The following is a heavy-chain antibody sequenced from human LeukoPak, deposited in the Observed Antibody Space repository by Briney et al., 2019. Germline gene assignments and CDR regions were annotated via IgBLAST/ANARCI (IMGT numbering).Heavy chain of an antibody. Sequence: ASVKVSCKASGYTFTSYGISWVRQAPGQGLEWMGWIRAYNGNTNYAQKLQGRVTMTTDTSTSTAYMELRSLRSDDTAVYYCARDRTAGYYDFWSGSPDAFDIWGQGTMVTVSS. V-gene: IGHV1-18*01. CDR3: ARDRTAGYYDFWSGSPDAFDI. CDR2: IRAYNGNT. J-gene: IGHJ3*02. D-gene: IGHD3-3*01. CDR1: GYTFTSYG.